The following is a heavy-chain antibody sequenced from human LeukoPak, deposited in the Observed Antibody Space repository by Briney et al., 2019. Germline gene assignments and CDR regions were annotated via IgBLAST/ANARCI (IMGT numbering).Heavy chain of an antibody. V-gene: IGHV3-23*01. D-gene: IGHD2-8*01. CDR3: AKDPGYARGWHCDH. Sequence: GGSLRLSCAASGFTFSNYAMNWVRQAPGRGLEWVSAISDSGGGTYYADSVKGRFTISRDNSKNTLNLQMNSLRAEDTAVYYCAKDPGYARGWHCDHWGQGILVTVSS. J-gene: IGHJ4*02. CDR2: ISDSGGGT. CDR1: GFTFSNYA.